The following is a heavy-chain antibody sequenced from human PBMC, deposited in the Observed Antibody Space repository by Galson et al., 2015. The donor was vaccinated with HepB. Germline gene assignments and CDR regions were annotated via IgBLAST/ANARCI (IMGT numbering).Heavy chain of an antibody. D-gene: IGHD3-3*01. Sequence: TLSLTCAVSGGSISSSNWWSWVRQPPGKGLEWIGEINHSGSTNYNPSLKSRVTISVDTSKNQFSLKLSSVTAEDTAVYYCARDPKRYYDFWSGYYADYWGQGTLVTVSS. V-gene: IGHV4-4*02. CDR2: INHSGST. J-gene: IGHJ4*02. CDR1: GGSISSSNW. CDR3: ARDPKRYYDFWSGYYADY.